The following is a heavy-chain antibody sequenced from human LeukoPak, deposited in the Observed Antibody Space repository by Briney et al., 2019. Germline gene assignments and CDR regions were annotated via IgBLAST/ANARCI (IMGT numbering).Heavy chain of an antibody. CDR3: AKDRTFLKGYRLDY. J-gene: IGHJ4*02. CDR2: ISGSGGST. D-gene: IGHD2/OR15-2a*01. Sequence: SGGSLRLSSAASGFTFSSYGMHWVRQAPGKGLEWVSAISGSGGSTYYADSVKGRFTISRDNSKNTLYLQMNSLRAEDTAVYYCAKDRTFLKGYRLDYWGQGTLVTVSS. V-gene: IGHV3-23*01. CDR1: GFTFSSYG.